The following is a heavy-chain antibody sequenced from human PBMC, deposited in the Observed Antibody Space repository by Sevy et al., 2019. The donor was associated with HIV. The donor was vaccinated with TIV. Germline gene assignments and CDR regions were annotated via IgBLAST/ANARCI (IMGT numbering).Heavy chain of an antibody. V-gene: IGHV3-73*01. CDR2: IRSKGNSYAT. CDR1: GFTFSGSA. CDR3: TRGGARDSSSWYDYFDY. D-gene: IGHD6-13*01. J-gene: IGHJ4*02. Sequence: GGSLRLSCAASGFTFSGSAMQWVRQASGKGLEWVGRIRSKGNSYATAYAASVKGRITISRDDSKNTVYLQMNSLKTEDTAMYYCTRGGARDSSSWYDYFDYWGQGTLVTVSS.